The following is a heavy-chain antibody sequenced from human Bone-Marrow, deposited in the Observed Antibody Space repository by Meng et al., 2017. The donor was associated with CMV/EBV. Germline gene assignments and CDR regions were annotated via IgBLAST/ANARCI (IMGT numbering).Heavy chain of an antibody. CDR2: INPNSGGT. V-gene: IGHV1-2*02. Sequence: ASVKVSCKASGYTFTGYYMHWVRQAPGQGLEWMGWINPNSGGTNYAQKFQGRVTMTRDTSISTAYMEPSRLSSDDTAVYYCATRAYAHVGRDEGSTFDYWGQGTLVTVSS. CDR1: GYTFTGYY. D-gene: IGHD3-10*01. J-gene: IGHJ4*02. CDR3: ATRAYAHVGRDEGSTFDY.